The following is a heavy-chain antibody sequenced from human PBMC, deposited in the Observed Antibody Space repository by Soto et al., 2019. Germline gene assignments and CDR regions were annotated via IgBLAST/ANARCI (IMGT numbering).Heavy chain of an antibody. Sequence: SETLSLTCTVSGDSISSSYWSWIRQPPGKGLEWLAYIYDDGSANYNPSLKSRATISLDMSKNQFSLKLTSVTAADTAVYYCARDKYCSGGSCRKNWFDPWGQGTLVTVS. CDR1: GDSISSSY. V-gene: IGHV4-59*01. CDR3: ARDKYCSGGSCRKNWFDP. D-gene: IGHD2-15*01. CDR2: IYDDGSA. J-gene: IGHJ5*02.